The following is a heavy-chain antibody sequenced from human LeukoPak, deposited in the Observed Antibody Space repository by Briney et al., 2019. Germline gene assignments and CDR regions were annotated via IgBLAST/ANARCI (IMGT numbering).Heavy chain of an antibody. J-gene: IGHJ2*01. Sequence: KPSETLSLTCTVSGGSISSYYWSWIRQPPGKGLEWIGYIYYSGSTNYSPSLKSRVTISVDTSKNQFSLKLSSVTAADTAVYYCARPKLGSWYFDLWGRGTLVTVSS. D-gene: IGHD7-27*01. CDR1: GGSISSYY. CDR3: ARPKLGSWYFDL. V-gene: IGHV4-59*08. CDR2: IYYSGST.